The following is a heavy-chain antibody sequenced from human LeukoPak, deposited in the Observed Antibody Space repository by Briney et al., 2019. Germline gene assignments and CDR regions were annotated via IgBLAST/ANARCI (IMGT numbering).Heavy chain of an antibody. CDR1: GFSLNNYW. V-gene: IGHV3-74*01. Sequence: GGSLRLSCVASGFSLNNYWMHWVRQVPGKGLVWVSRISTDGSNTAYADSVRGRFTISRDNAKNTLYLQMDSLRAEDTALYYCERDAHCTGTSCYSVLFDPWGQGTLVTVSS. CDR2: ISTDGSNT. J-gene: IGHJ5*02. CDR3: ERDAHCTGTSCYSVLFDP. D-gene: IGHD2-2*01.